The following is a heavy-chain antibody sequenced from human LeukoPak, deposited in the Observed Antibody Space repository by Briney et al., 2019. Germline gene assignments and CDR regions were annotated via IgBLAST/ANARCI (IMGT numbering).Heavy chain of an antibody. CDR3: AREDSVSDYGDYGGYYYYYYMDV. CDR1: GGSISSGSYY. Sequence: NSSETLSLTCTVSGGSISSGSYYWSWIRQPAGKGLEWIGRIYTSGSTNYNPSLKSRVTISVDTSKNQFSLKLSSVTAADTAVYYCAREDSVSDYGDYGGYYYYYYMDVWGKGTTVTISS. J-gene: IGHJ6*03. D-gene: IGHD4-17*01. V-gene: IGHV4-61*02. CDR2: IYTSGST.